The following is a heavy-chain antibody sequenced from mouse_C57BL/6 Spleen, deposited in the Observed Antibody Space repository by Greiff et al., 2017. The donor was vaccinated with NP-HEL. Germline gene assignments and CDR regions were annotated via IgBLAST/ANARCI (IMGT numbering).Heavy chain of an antibody. J-gene: IGHJ1*03. Sequence: VQLQQPGAELVMPGASVKLSCKASGYTFTSYWMHWVKQRPGQGLEWIGEIDPSDSYTNYNQKFKGKSTLTVDKSSSTAYMQLSSLTSEDSAVYYCARSYYYSNWYFDVWGTGTTVTVSS. CDR2: IDPSDSYT. D-gene: IGHD2-5*01. CDR1: GYTFTSYW. V-gene: IGHV1-69*01. CDR3: ARSYYYSNWYFDV.